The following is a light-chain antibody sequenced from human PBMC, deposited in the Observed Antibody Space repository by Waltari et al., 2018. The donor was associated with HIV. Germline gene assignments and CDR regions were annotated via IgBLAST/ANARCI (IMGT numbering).Light chain of an antibody. V-gene: IGLV3-27*01. Sequence: SYELTQPSSVSVSPGQTARSTCSGDALAQNYARWFQQKPGQAPILVIYKDTDRPSGIPERFSGSSSGTTVTLTISGAQVEDEADYFCYSAADKNVLFGGGTKLTVL. CDR3: YSAADKNVL. CDR2: KDT. CDR1: ALAQNY. J-gene: IGLJ2*01.